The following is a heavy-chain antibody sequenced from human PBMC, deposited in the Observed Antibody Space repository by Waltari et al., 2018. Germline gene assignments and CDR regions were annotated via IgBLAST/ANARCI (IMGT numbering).Heavy chain of an antibody. V-gene: IGHV3-7*03. Sequence: EVQLVESGGDLVQPGGSLRLSCAASGFTFSSYWMAWVRQAPGKGLEWVANIKQDGSEKFNVDSVKGRFTISRDNAKNSLYLQMNSLRAEDTAVYYGARDRSPTSYFDFWSASGGKWFDPWGQGTLVIVSS. CDR2: IKQDGSEK. CDR1: GFTFSSYW. CDR3: ARDRSPTSYFDFWSASGGKWFDP. D-gene: IGHD3-3*01. J-gene: IGHJ5*02.